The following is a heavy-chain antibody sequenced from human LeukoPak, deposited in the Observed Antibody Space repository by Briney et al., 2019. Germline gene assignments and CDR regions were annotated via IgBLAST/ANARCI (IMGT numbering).Heavy chain of an antibody. J-gene: IGHJ4*02. V-gene: IGHV5-51*01. CDR2: IYPGDSDT. CDR1: GYSFTNYW. CDR3: ARQPNSDGPFYFDY. D-gene: IGHD5-18*01. Sequence: GESLKISCKGSGYSFTNYWIGWVRQMPGKGLELMGLIYPGDSDTTYSPSFQGQVTISADKSISTAYLQWSSLKASDTAMYYCARQPNSDGPFYFDYWGQGALVTVSS.